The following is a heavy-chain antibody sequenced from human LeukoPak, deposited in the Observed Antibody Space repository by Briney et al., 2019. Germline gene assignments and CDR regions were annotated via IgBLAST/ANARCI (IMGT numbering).Heavy chain of an antibody. D-gene: IGHD1-26*01. Sequence: PSETLSLTCTVSGGSISSSSYYWGWIRQPPGKGLEWIGSIYHSGSTYYNPSLKSRVTISVDTSKNQFSLKLSSVTAADTAVYYCATSRGVGGNFDYWGQGTLVTVSS. CDR3: ATSRGVGGNFDY. CDR2: IYHSGST. V-gene: IGHV4-39*07. CDR1: GGSISSSSYY. J-gene: IGHJ4*02.